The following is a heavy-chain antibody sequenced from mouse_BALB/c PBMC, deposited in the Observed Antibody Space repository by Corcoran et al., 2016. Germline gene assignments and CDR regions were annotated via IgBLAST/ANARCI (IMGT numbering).Heavy chain of an antibody. D-gene: IGHD1-1*01. Sequence: QVTLKESGPGILQPSQTLSLTCSFSGFSLRTSGMGVSWIRQPSGKGLEWLAHIYWDDDKRYNPSLKSRLTISKDTSRNQVFLKITSVDTADTATYYCARRGYYGSSYDYWGQGTTLTVSS. CDR1: GFSLRTSGMG. J-gene: IGHJ2*01. CDR3: ARRGYYGSSYDY. V-gene: IGHV8-12*01. CDR2: IYWDDDK.